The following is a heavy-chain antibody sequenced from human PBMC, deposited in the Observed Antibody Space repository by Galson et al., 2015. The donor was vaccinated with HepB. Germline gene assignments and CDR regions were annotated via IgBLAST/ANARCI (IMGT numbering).Heavy chain of an antibody. CDR2: INPSGGST. CDR1: GYTFTSYY. J-gene: IGHJ4*02. CDR3: ARDHGRYGDSPGGKLPDY. V-gene: IGHV1-46*01. Sequence: SVKVSCKASGYTFTSYYMHWVRQAPGQGLEWMGIINPSGGSTSYAQKFQGRVTMTRDTSTSTVYMELSSLRSEDTAVYYCARDHGRYGDSPGGKLPDYWGQGTLVTVSS. D-gene: IGHD4-17*01.